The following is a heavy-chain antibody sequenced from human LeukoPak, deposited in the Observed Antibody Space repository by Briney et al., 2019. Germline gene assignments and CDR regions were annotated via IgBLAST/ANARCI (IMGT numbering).Heavy chain of an antibody. CDR3: ARVAVLWFGESYYFDY. J-gene: IGHJ4*02. Sequence: GGSLRLSCAASGFTVSSNYMSWVRQAPGKGLEWVSVIYSGGSTYYADSVKGRFTISRHNSKNTLYLQMNSLRAEDTAVYYCARVAVLWFGESYYFDYWGQGTLVTVSS. CDR2: IYSGGST. D-gene: IGHD3-10*01. V-gene: IGHV3-53*04. CDR1: GFTVSSNY.